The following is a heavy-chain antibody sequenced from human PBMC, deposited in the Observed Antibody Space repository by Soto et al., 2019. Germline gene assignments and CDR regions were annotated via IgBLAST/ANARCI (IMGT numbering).Heavy chain of an antibody. J-gene: IGHJ4*02. Sequence: PSETLSLTCAVSGGSISSSNWWSWVRQPPGKGLEWIGEIYHSGSTNYNPSLKSRVTISVDKSKNQFSLKLSSVTAADTAVYYCASLLSAAGGYYFDYWGQGTLFTVSS. CDR3: ASLLSAAGGYYFDY. CDR1: GGSISSSNW. D-gene: IGHD6-13*01. CDR2: IYHSGST. V-gene: IGHV4-4*02.